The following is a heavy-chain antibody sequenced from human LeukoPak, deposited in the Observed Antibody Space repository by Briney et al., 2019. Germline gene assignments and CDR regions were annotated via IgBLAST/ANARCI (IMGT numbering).Heavy chain of an antibody. Sequence: SETLSLTCTVSGGSISSSSYYWGWIRQPPGKGLRWIGSIYYSGSTYYNPSLKSRVTISVDTSKNQFSLKLSSVTAADTAVYYCARDDRGVRPDAFDIWGQGTMVTVSS. J-gene: IGHJ3*02. D-gene: IGHD3-10*01. V-gene: IGHV4-39*07. CDR2: IYYSGST. CDR1: GGSISSSSYY. CDR3: ARDDRGVRPDAFDI.